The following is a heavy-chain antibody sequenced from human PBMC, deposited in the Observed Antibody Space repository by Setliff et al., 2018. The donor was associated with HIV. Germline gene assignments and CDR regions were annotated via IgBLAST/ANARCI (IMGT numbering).Heavy chain of an antibody. CDR3: APWRKVAAPGVWFSAHDY. CDR2: FDPEEGET. V-gene: IGHV1-24*01. D-gene: IGHD2-15*01. J-gene: IGHJ4*02. Sequence: ASVKVSCKVSGYTLTEFSMHWVRQAPGKGLEWMGGFDPEEGETMYAQKFQCRVTVTEDTSSDTDYMELSSLRSEDTAVYYCAPWRKVAAPGVWFSAHDYWGQGTLVTVSS. CDR1: GYTLTEFS.